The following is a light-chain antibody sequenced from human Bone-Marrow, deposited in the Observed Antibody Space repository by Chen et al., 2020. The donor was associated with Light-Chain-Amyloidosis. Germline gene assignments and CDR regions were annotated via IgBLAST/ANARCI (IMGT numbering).Light chain of an antibody. CDR3: QQYNNWPPLT. Sequence: EIVMTQSPATLSVSPGETAVLSCRSSQSLSGNLAWYQQKPGQAPRLLIFRASSRATGIPARVSGTGYETEFTFTISSLQSEDVAVYYCQQYNNWPPLTFGGGTKVEIK. CDR2: RAS. J-gene: IGKJ4*01. V-gene: IGKV3-15*01. CDR1: QSLSGN.